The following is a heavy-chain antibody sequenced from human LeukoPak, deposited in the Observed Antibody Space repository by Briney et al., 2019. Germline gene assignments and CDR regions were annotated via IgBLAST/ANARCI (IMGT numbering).Heavy chain of an antibody. Sequence: GESLKISCKGSGYSFTSYWIGWVRQMPGKGLEWMGIIYPGDSDTRYSPSFQGQVTISADKSISTAYQQWSSLKASDTAMYYCARHDGVFGVVANWFDPWGQGTLVTVSS. J-gene: IGHJ5*02. CDR2: IYPGDSDT. V-gene: IGHV5-51*01. CDR3: ARHDGVFGVVANWFDP. CDR1: GYSFTSYW. D-gene: IGHD3-3*01.